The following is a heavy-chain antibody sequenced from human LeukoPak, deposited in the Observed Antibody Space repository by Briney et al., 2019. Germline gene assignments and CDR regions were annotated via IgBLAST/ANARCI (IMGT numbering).Heavy chain of an antibody. D-gene: IGHD5-24*01. Sequence: GASVKISCKAFGYTFTNNFMHWVRQAPGQGPEWMGLISPTGSFTAYAQKFQGRVTLTRDLSTSTDYLELRSLRSEDTAVYYCARDISARDEAWWFDPWGQGTLVTVSP. CDR3: ARDISARDEAWWFDP. V-gene: IGHV1-46*01. CDR2: ISPTGSFT. CDR1: GYTFTNNF. J-gene: IGHJ5*02.